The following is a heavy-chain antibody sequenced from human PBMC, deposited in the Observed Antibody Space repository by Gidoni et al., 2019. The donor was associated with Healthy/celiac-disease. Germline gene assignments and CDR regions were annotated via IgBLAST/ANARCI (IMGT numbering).Heavy chain of an antibody. CDR3: AKVSRGVVTALQH. J-gene: IGHJ1*01. Sequence: EVQLLESGGGLVQPGGSLRLSCAASGFTFSSSAMSWVRQAPGKWLEWVSDISGSGGSTYYADSVKGRFTISRDNSKNTLYLQMNSLRAEDTAVYYCAKVSRGVVTALQHWGQGTLVTVSS. V-gene: IGHV3-23*01. D-gene: IGHD2-21*02. CDR2: ISGSGGST. CDR1: GFTFSSSA.